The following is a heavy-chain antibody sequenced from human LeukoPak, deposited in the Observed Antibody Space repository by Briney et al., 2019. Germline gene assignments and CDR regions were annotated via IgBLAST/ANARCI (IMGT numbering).Heavy chain of an antibody. D-gene: IGHD5-18*01. CDR1: GGSICRGDYY. Sequence: LSETLSLTCAVSGGSICRGDYYWGWIRQPPGKGLGWIGYVYYSGSTYYKPSLKSRVTISVDTSKNQFSLKLSSVTAADTAVYYCARDLGYSYGYYYYYGMDVWGQGTMVTVSS. J-gene: IGHJ6*02. CDR2: VYYSGST. CDR3: ARDLGYSYGYYYYYGMDV. V-gene: IGHV4-30-4*01.